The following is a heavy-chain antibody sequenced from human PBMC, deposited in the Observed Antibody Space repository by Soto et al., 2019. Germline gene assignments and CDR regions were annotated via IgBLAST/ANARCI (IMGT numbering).Heavy chain of an antibody. J-gene: IGHJ5*02. CDR1: GFTFSDYG. CDR2: IRGSAGNT. Sequence: EVQLSQSGGGLVQPGGSLRLSCAASGFTFSDYGMSWVRQAPGQGLEWVSTIRGSAGNTYYVDSVKGRFTISRDDSTNTVYLQMTRLRAEDTAVYYCAKPLWFGESVFDPWGQGTLVIVSS. D-gene: IGHD3-10*01. CDR3: AKPLWFGESVFDP. V-gene: IGHV3-23*01.